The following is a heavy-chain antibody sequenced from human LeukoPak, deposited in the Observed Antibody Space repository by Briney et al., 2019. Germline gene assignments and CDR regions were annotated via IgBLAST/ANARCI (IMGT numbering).Heavy chain of an antibody. CDR1: GGSITNLDYY. D-gene: IGHD5-18*01. CDR3: AREARFDPWIQLWLLDY. CDR2: IYTSGST. Sequence: SQTLSLTCTVSGGSITNLDYYWTWIRQPAGKGLEWIGRIYTSGSTNYNPSLKSRVTISVDTSKNQFSLKLSSVTAADTAVYYCAREARFDPWIQLWLLDYWGQGTLVTVSS. J-gene: IGHJ4*02. V-gene: IGHV4-61*02.